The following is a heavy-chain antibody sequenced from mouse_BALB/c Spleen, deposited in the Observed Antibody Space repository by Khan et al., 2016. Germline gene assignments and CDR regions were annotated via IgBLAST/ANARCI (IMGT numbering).Heavy chain of an antibody. D-gene: IGHD1-2*01. CDR1: GYSITSGYG. V-gene: IGHV3-2*02. CDR2: ISYSGST. J-gene: IGHJ2*01. CDR3: ARTARIKS. Sequence: EVQLQESGPGLVKPSQSLSLTYTVTGYSITSGYGWNWIRQFPGNKLEWMGYISYSGSTNYNPSLKSRISITRDTSKNQFFLHLNSVTTEDPATYYCARTARIKSWGQGTTLTVSS.